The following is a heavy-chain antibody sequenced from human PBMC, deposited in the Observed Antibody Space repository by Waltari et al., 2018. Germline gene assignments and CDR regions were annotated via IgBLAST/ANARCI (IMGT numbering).Heavy chain of an antibody. V-gene: IGHV3-48*01. J-gene: IGHJ5*02. CDR2: ISKTGNI. Sequence: EMQLVESGGGLVQPGGSLRLSFAASGFTFSSYSMNWVRQAPGEGLEWVAYISKTGNIYYSDSVRGRFTISRDNAKNSLALQMNSLRVEDTAMYYYVRDPDWLDPWGQGTLVTVSS. CDR1: GFTFSSYS. CDR3: VRDPDWLDP.